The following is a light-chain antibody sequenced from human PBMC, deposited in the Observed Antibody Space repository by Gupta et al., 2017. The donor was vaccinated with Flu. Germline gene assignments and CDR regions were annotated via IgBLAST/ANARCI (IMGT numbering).Light chain of an antibody. Sequence: GDRVTITCRSSQSISTWLAWYQQKPGKAPKILISMASSLESGVPSRFSGSGSGTEFTLTITSLQSEDFATYYCQQYNGYSITFGQGTRLEIK. CDR1: QSISTW. CDR2: MAS. V-gene: IGKV1-5*03. CDR3: QQYNGYSIT. J-gene: IGKJ5*01.